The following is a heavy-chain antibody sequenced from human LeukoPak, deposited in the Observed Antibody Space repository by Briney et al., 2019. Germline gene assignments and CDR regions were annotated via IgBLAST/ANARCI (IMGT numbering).Heavy chain of an antibody. CDR1: GGSVSSGSYY. CDR2: IYYTGST. Sequence: SETLSLTCTVSGGSVSSGSYYWGWIRQPPGKGLEWIGYIYYTGSTNYNPSLKSRVTISVVTSYNQFSLKLRSVTAADTAVYYCARVYSSNWPRPYYYFYSMDVWGKGTTVTVSS. CDR3: ARVYSSNWPRPYYYFYSMDV. D-gene: IGHD6-13*01. V-gene: IGHV4-61*01. J-gene: IGHJ6*03.